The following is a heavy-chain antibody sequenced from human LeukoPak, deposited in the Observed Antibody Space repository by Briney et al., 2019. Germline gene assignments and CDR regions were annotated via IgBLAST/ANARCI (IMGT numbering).Heavy chain of an antibody. Sequence: RGESLKISCNSSGYIYTSYWIGWVRQMPGKGLEWMGIIYPGDSDTRYSPSFQGQVTISADKSISTAYLQWSSLKASDTAIYYCVRQFSSSSGWFDPWGQGTLVTVSS. D-gene: IGHD6-6*01. J-gene: IGHJ5*02. CDR1: GYIYTSYW. CDR3: VRQFSSSSGWFDP. CDR2: IYPGDSDT. V-gene: IGHV5-51*01.